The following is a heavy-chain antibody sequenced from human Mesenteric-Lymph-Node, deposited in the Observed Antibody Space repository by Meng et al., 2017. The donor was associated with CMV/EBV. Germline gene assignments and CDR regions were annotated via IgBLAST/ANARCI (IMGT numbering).Heavy chain of an antibody. J-gene: IGHJ4*02. Sequence: KPSGDTFTNRAIYWVRQAPGQRLEWMGWINAGHEKTKYSERFRDRVTITWDTSATTAYLELTSLRPEDTAVYYCARDTGNYFPYFDLWGPGSLVTVSS. CDR2: INAGHEKT. V-gene: IGHV1-3*01. CDR3: ARDTGNYFPYFDL. D-gene: IGHD2/OR15-2a*01. CDR1: GDTFTNRA.